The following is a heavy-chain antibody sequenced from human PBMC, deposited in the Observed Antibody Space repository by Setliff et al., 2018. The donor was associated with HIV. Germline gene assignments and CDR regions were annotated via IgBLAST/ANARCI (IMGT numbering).Heavy chain of an antibody. CDR3: VRGLDYGGNAVY. CDR1: GFTFSSYV. J-gene: IGHJ4*02. D-gene: IGHD4-17*01. CDR2: VSRSSSTI. Sequence: GGSLRLSCAASGFTFSSYVMNWVRQAPGKGLEWVSYVSRSSSTIYYADSVKGRFTISRDNAKNSLYLQMNSLRAEDTAVYYCVRGLDYGGNAVYWGQGTLVTVSS. V-gene: IGHV3-48*04.